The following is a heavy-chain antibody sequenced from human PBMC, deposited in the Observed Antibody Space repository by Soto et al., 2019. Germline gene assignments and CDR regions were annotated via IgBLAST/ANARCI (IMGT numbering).Heavy chain of an antibody. CDR1: GGSFSGYY. V-gene: IGHV4-34*01. D-gene: IGHD5-18*01. J-gene: IGHJ5*02. CDR2: INHSGST. Sequence: SETLSLTCAVYGGSFSGYYWSWIRQPPGKGLEWIGEINHSGSTNYNPSLKSRVTISVDTSKNQFSLKLSSVTAADTAVYYCASASHSYGSLFDPWGQGTLVTVSS. CDR3: ASASHSYGSLFDP.